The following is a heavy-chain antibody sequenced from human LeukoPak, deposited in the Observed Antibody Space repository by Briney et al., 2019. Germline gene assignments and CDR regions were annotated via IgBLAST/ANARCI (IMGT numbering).Heavy chain of an antibody. CDR2: IYYSWST. V-gene: IGHV4-59*01. D-gene: IGHD6-19*01. CDR1: GCSISSYY. Sequence: SSETLSLTCTVSGCSISSYYWSWIRQPPGKGLEWIGYIYYSWSTNYNPSLKSRITISVDTSNNQFSLKLSSVTAADTAVYYCARESSGWYDQYFQHWGQGTLVTVSS. J-gene: IGHJ1*01. CDR3: ARESSGWYDQYFQH.